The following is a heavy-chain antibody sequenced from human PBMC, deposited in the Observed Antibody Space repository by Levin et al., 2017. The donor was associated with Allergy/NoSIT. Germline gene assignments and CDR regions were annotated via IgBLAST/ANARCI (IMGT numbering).Heavy chain of an antibody. J-gene: IGHJ6*02. CDR3: AREGSSPGGMDV. CDR1: GFTFSSYS. Sequence: GGSLRLSCAASGFTFSSYSMNWVRQAPGKGLEWVSSISSSSSYIYYADSVKGRFTISRDNAKNSLYLQMNSLRAEDTAVYYCAREGSSPGGMDVWGQGTTVTVSS. V-gene: IGHV3-21*01. D-gene: IGHD6-6*01. CDR2: ISSSSSYI.